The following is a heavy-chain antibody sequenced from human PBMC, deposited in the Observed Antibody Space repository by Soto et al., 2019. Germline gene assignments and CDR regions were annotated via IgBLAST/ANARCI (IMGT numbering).Heavy chain of an antibody. D-gene: IGHD3-22*01. J-gene: IGHJ4*02. CDR3: ARVTPDYYDSSGYYSDY. CDR2: IWYDGSNK. CDR1: GFTFSSYG. Sequence: GGSLRLSCAASGFTFSSYGMHWVRQAPGKGLEWVAVIWYDGSNKYYEDSVKGRFTISRDNSKNTLYLQMNSLRAEDTAVYYCARVTPDYYDSSGYYSDYWGQGTLVTGSS. V-gene: IGHV3-33*01.